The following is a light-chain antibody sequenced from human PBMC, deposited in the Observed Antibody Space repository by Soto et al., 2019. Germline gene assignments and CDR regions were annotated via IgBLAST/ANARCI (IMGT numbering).Light chain of an antibody. CDR2: GAS. V-gene: IGKV3-20*01. CDR3: QQYGGSPRIT. Sequence: EIVLSQSPGTLSLSPGERATLSCRASEHLSSVYLAWYQQRPGQPPRLLIYGASNRATGIPDRFSGSGSGTDFTLIINRLESEDVAIYYCQQYGGSPRITFGQGTRLEI. CDR1: EHLSSVY. J-gene: IGKJ5*01.